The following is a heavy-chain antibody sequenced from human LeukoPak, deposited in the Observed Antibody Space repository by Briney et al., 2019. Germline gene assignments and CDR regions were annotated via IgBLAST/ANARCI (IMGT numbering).Heavy chain of an antibody. D-gene: IGHD6-13*01. J-gene: IGHJ4*02. V-gene: IGHV3-11*04. Sequence: GGSLRLSCAASVFTFSDYYMSWIRQAPGKGLEWVSYISSSGSTIYYADSVKGRFTISRDNAKNSLYLQMNSLRAEDTGVYYCARDYGSSRSSTPGFYYFDHWGQGTLVTVSS. CDR2: ISSSGSTI. CDR3: ARDYGSSRSSTPGFYYFDH. CDR1: VFTFSDYY.